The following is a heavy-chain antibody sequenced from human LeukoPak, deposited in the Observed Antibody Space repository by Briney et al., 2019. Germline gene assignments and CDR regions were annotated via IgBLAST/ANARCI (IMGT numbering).Heavy chain of an antibody. CDR3: ARAYDFWSGYSDY. J-gene: IGHJ4*02. Sequence: GGSLRLSCAVSGFSFSSYWMNWVRQAPGKGLEWVANIKQDGSEKYYVDSVKGRFTISRDNAKNSLYLQMNSLRAEDTAVYYCARAYDFWSGYSDYWGQGTLVTVSS. V-gene: IGHV3-7*01. CDR1: GFSFSSYW. D-gene: IGHD3-3*01. CDR2: IKQDGSEK.